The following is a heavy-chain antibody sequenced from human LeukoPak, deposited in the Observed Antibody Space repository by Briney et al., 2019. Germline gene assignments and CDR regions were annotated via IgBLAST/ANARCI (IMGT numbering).Heavy chain of an antibody. J-gene: IGHJ6*02. V-gene: IGHV1-18*01. CDR1: GYTFTSYD. CDR2: ISAYNGNT. Sequence: ASVKVSCKASGYTFTSYDISWVRQAPGQGLEWMGWISAYNGNTNYAQKLQGRVTMTTDTSTSTAYMELRSLRSDDTAVYYCARVDIVVVPAAKGPYYYYGMDVWGQGTTVTVSS. D-gene: IGHD2-2*03. CDR3: ARVDIVVVPAAKGPYYYYGMDV.